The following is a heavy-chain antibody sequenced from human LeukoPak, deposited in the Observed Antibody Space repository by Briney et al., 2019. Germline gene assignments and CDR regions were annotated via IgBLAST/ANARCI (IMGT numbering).Heavy chain of an antibody. V-gene: IGHV4-59*08. J-gene: IGHJ2*01. D-gene: IGHD6-13*01. Sequence: SETLSLTCTVSGGSISSYYWSWIRQPPGKGLEWIGYIYYSGSTNYNPSLKSRVTISVDTSKNQFSLKLSSVTAADTAVYYCARGRAAAGNYWYFDLWGCGTLVTVSS. CDR2: IYYSGST. CDR3: ARGRAAAGNYWYFDL. CDR1: GGSISSYY.